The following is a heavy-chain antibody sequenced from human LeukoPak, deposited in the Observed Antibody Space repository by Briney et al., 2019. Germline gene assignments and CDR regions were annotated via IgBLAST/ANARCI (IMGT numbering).Heavy chain of an antibody. CDR3: ARLGYYDSSGYYFRGWFDP. CDR2: IYYSGST. CDR1: GGSISSYY. D-gene: IGHD3-22*01. V-gene: IGHV4-59*08. J-gene: IGHJ5*02. Sequence: SETLSLTCTVSGGSISSYYWSWIRQPPGKGLEWIGYIYYSGSTNYNPSLKSRVTISVDTSMNQFSLKLSSVTAADTAVYYCARLGYYDSSGYYFRGWFDPWGQGTLVTVSS.